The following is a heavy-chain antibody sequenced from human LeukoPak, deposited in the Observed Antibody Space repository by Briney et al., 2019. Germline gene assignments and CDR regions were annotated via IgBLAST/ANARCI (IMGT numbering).Heavy chain of an antibody. V-gene: IGHV4-34*01. CDR3: ARGGAITFGGVIVTPSFDY. Sequence: SETLSLTCAVYGGSFSGCYWSWIRQPPGKGLEWIGEINHSGSTNYNPSLKSRVTISVDTSKNQFSLKLSSVTAADTAVYYCARGGAITFGGVIVTPSFDYWGQGTLVTVSS. CDR1: GGSFSGCY. D-gene: IGHD3-16*02. CDR2: INHSGST. J-gene: IGHJ4*02.